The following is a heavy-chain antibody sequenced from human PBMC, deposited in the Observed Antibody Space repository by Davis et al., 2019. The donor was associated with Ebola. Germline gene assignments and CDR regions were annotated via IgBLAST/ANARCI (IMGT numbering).Heavy chain of an antibody. D-gene: IGHD1-26*01. CDR1: GFTFSNYV. J-gene: IGHJ4*02. CDR2: TSGNGYST. CDR3: AKQRGVGAIDYDY. Sequence: GESLKISCAASGFTFSNYVMSWVRQAPGKGLEWVSGTSGNGYSTSYADSVKGRFTITRDNSKNALYLQMNSLRAEDTALYYCAKQRGVGAIDYDYWGRGTVVTVSS. V-gene: IGHV3-23*01.